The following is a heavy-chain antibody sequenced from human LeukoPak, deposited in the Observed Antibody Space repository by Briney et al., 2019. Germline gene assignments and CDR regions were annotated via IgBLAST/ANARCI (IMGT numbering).Heavy chain of an antibody. CDR2: LTDSGDST. J-gene: IGHJ4*02. CDR3: AKGYCRGISCYSDY. Sequence: GGSLRLSCAASGFTFSSYAMSWVRQAPGKGLEWVSSLTDSGDSTYHADSVKGRFTISRDNSKNTLYLQMNSLRAEDTAVYYCAKGYCRGISCYSDYWGQGTLVTVSS. D-gene: IGHD2-2*02. CDR1: GFTFSSYA. V-gene: IGHV3-23*01.